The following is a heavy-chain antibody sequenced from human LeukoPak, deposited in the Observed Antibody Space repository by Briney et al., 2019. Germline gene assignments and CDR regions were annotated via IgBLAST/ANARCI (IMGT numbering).Heavy chain of an antibody. Sequence: GGSLRLSCAASGFTVSSNYVSWVRQAPGKGLEWVSTIYRGGSTYYADSVKGRFTISRDNSKNTVYLQINTLRVEDTAVYYCARGGLKTAVKYFFDYWGQGTLITVSS. CDR3: ARGGLKTAVKYFFDY. V-gene: IGHV3-66*01. D-gene: IGHD1-1*01. CDR2: IYRGGST. J-gene: IGHJ4*02. CDR1: GFTVSSNY.